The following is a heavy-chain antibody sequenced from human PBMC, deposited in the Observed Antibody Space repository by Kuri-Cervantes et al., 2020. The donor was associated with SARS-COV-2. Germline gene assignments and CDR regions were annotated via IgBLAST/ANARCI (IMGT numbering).Heavy chain of an antibody. CDR3: ARVTRSEITIFGVVIMRGMDV. CDR2: ISSSGSTI. D-gene: IGHD3-3*01. Sequence: GESLKISCAASGFTFSSYEMNWVRQAPGKGLEWVSYISSSGSTIYYADSVKGRFTISRDNAKNSLYLQMNSLRAEDTAVHYCARVTRSEITIFGVVIMRGMDVWGQGTTVTVSS. V-gene: IGHV3-48*03. J-gene: IGHJ6*02. CDR1: GFTFSSYE.